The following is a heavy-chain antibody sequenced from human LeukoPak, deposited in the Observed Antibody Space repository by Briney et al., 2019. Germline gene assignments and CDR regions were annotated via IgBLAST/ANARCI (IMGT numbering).Heavy chain of an antibody. Sequence: ASVKVSCKASGGTFSSYAISWVRQAPGQGLEWMGRIIPILGIANYAQKFQGRVTITADKSTSTAYMELSSLRSEDTAVYYCASGREDIVATMGHGRFDPWGQGTLVTVSS. V-gene: IGHV1-69*04. CDR2: IIPILGIA. CDR3: ASGREDIVATMGHGRFDP. CDR1: GGTFSSYA. J-gene: IGHJ5*02. D-gene: IGHD5-12*01.